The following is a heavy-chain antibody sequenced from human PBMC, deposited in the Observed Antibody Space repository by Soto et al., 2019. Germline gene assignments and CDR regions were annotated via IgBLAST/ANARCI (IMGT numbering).Heavy chain of an antibody. V-gene: IGHV3-21*01. CDR1: GFTFSTYS. D-gene: IGHD2-2*02. J-gene: IGHJ6*02. CDR3: AREYTAWPLAYGLDV. CDR2: ISSRSDI. Sequence: LRLSCVGSGFTFSTYSINWVRQAPGKGLEWVSSISSRSDIYYADSVKGRFTISRDDAKNSVSLQMNSLRAEDTAVYYCAREYTAWPLAYGLDVWGQGTTVTVSS.